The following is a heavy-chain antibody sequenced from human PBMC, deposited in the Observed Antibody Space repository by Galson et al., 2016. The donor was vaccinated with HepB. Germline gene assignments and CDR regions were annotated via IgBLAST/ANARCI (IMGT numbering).Heavy chain of an antibody. D-gene: IGHD2-2*01. CDR3: AKSSSASCYDRIDF. J-gene: IGHJ4*02. CDR1: GFTFSSYG. V-gene: IGHV3-23*01. CDR2: INGRGAVT. Sequence: SLRLSCAASGFTFSSYGMSWVRQAPGKGLEWVSAINGRGAVTCNTDSVKGRFTISRDDSKNTLYLQMSSLSVEDTALYYCAKSSSASCYDRIDFWGRGVLVTVSS.